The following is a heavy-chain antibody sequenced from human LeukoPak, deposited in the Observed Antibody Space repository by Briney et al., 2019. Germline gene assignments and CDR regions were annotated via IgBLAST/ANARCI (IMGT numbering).Heavy chain of an antibody. CDR3: ARDRVNFWSGYYTADY. Sequence: GASVKVSCKASGYTFTSYGISWVRQAPGQGLEWMGWISAYNSNTNYAQKLQGRVTMTTDTSTSTAYMELRSLRSDDTAVYYCARDRVNFWSGYYTADYWGQETLVTVSS. CDR1: GYTFTSYG. CDR2: ISAYNSNT. V-gene: IGHV1-18*01. D-gene: IGHD3-3*01. J-gene: IGHJ4*02.